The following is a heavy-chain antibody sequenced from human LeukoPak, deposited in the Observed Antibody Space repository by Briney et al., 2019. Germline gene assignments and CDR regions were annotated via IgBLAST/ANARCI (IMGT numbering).Heavy chain of an antibody. CDR2: IGGSGGHT. CDR3: AKGGAATMRDGYNYYYYYMEV. V-gene: IGHV3-23*01. J-gene: IGHJ6*03. CDR1: GITFSSHA. D-gene: IGHD5-24*01. Sequence: GGSLRLSCAASGITFSSHAMSWVRQAPGKGLEWVSLIGGSGGHTYYGDSVKGRFTISRDNSTNRLYLQMNSLRPEDTAVYYCAKGGAATMRDGYNYYYYYMEVWGRGTTVTVSS.